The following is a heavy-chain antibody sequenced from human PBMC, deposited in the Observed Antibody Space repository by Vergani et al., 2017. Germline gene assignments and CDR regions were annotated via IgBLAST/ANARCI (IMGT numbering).Heavy chain of an antibody. Sequence: VQLVQSGAEVKKPGSSVKVSCKGSGYSFTSYWISWVRQMPGKGLEWMGRIDPSDSYTNYSPSFQGHVTISADKSISTAYLQWSRLKASDTAMYYCARHYSNYSPDNYYYYGMDVWGQGTTVTVSS. J-gene: IGHJ6*02. D-gene: IGHD4-11*01. CDR2: IDPSDSYT. CDR3: ARHYSNYSPDNYYYYGMDV. V-gene: IGHV5-10-1*01. CDR1: GYSFTSYW.